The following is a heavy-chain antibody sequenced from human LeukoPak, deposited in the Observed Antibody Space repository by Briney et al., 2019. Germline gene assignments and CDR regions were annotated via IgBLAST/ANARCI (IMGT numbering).Heavy chain of an antibody. CDR3: ARDRTSSGYGMDV. V-gene: IGHV4-39*07. CDR1: GGSISSYY. D-gene: IGHD3-22*01. CDR2: IYYSGST. J-gene: IGHJ6*02. Sequence: SETLSLTCTVSGGSISSYYWSWIRQPPGKGLEWIGSIYYSGSTYYNPSLKSRVTISVDASKNQFSLKLSSVTAADTAVYYCARDRTSSGYGMDVWGQGTTVTVSS.